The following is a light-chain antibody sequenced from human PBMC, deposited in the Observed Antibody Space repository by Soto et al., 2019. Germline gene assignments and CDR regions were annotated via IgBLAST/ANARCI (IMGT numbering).Light chain of an antibody. Sequence: ENVLTQSPGTLALSPGERATLSCRASQSISRTYLAWYQQKPVQAPRLLIYATSSRATGIPDRFSGSGSVTDFTFTISRLEPEDFAVYYCQQYGRSGTFGQGTKVEIK. CDR2: ATS. J-gene: IGKJ1*01. CDR1: QSISRTY. CDR3: QQYGRSGT. V-gene: IGKV3-20*01.